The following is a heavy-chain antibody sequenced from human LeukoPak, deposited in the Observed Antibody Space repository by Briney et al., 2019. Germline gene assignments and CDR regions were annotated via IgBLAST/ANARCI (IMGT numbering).Heavy chain of an antibody. J-gene: IGHJ6*03. CDR2: IYYSGST. CDR3: ARGDFCSKSNCYLRPMDV. V-gene: IGHV4-59*01. Sequence: SSETLSLTCTVSGGSISDYYWNWIRQPPGKGLEWIGYIYYSGSTTYNPSLKSRVTMSVDTAKNQFSLKLRSVTAADMAVYYCARGDFCSKSNCYLRPMDVWGKGTTVTVSS. CDR1: GGSISDYY. D-gene: IGHD3-3*01.